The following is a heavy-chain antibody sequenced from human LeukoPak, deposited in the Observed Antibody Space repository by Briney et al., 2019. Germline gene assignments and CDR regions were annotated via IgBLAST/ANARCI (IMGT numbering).Heavy chain of an antibody. CDR1: GFTFSRYG. CDR2: IRYDGGNK. J-gene: IGHJ6*04. V-gene: IGHV3-30*02. Sequence: GGSLRLSCVASGFTFSRYGMHWVRQAPGKGLEWVAFIRYDGGNKYYADSVKGRFTISRDNSKNTLYLQMNSLRAEDTAVYYCAELGITMIGGVWGKGTTVTVSS. CDR3: AELGITMIGGV. D-gene: IGHD3-10*02.